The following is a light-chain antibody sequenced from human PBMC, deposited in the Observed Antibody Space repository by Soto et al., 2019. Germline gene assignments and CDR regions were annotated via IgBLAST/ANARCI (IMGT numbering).Light chain of an antibody. CDR2: KDT. Sequence: SYELTQPPSVSVSPGQTASITCSGDKLGSKYVCWYQQKPGQSPVLVIYKDTKRPSGIPERFSGSNSGNTATLTISGTQAMDEADYYCQACDSSTVVFGGGTQLTVL. V-gene: IGLV3-1*01. J-gene: IGLJ2*01. CDR3: QACDSSTVV. CDR1: KLGSKY.